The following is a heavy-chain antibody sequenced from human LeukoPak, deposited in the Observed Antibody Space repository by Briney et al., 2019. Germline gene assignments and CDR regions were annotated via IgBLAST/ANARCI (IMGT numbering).Heavy chain of an antibody. D-gene: IGHD2-15*01. CDR3: AKSGRYCSGGSCYQEASLDY. CDR2: ISGGPVST. V-gene: IGHV3-23*01. CDR1: EFSVGSNY. Sequence: GGSLRLSCAASEFSVGSNYMTWVRQAPGKGLEWVSGISGGPVSTNYADSVKGRFTISRDNSKNTLYLQMNTLRAEDTAIYYCAKSGRYCSGGSCYQEASLDYWGQGTLVTVSS. J-gene: IGHJ4*02.